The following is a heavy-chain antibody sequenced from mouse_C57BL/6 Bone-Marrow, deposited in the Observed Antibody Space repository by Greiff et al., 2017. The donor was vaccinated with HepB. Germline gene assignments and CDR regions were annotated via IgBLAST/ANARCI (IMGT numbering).Heavy chain of an antibody. CDR1: GYSITSGYY. V-gene: IGHV3-6*01. Sequence: EVQLQESGPGLVKPSQSLSLTCSVTGYSITSGYYWNWIRQFPGNKLEWMGYISYDGSNNYNPSLKNRISITRDTSKNQFFLKLNSVTTEDTATYYCAREATVVAWYFDVWGTGTTVTVSS. CDR3: AREATVVAWYFDV. CDR2: ISYDGSN. J-gene: IGHJ1*03. D-gene: IGHD1-1*01.